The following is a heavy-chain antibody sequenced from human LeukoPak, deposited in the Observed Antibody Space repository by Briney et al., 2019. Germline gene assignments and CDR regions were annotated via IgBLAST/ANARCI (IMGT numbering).Heavy chain of an antibody. CDR1: GYTFTTYW. Sequence: LGESLKISCKGSGYTFTTYWIGWVRQMPGKGLEWMGIIYPGDSDPRYSPSFQGQVTISADKSISTAYLQWSSLKASDTAMYYCARHLRLWQNWFDPWGQGTLVTVSS. J-gene: IGHJ5*02. V-gene: IGHV5-51*01. D-gene: IGHD5-18*01. CDR3: ARHLRLWQNWFDP. CDR2: IYPGDSDP.